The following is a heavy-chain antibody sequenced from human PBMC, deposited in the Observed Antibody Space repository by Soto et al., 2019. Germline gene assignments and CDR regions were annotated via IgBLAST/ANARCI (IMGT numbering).Heavy chain of an antibody. CDR2: IKQDGSEK. V-gene: IGHV3-7*01. CDR1: GFTFSSYW. CDR3: ARELNIAAAFFDY. Sequence: GGSLRLSCAASGFTFSSYWMSWVRQAPGKGLEWVANIKQDGSEKYYVDSVKGRFTISRDNAKNSLYLQMNSLRAEDTAVYYCARELNIAAAFFDYWGQGTLVTVSS. J-gene: IGHJ4*02. D-gene: IGHD6-13*01.